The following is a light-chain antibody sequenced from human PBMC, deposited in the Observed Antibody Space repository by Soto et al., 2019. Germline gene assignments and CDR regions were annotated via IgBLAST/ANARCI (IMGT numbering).Light chain of an antibody. CDR2: DDN. V-gene: IGLV1-51*01. CDR3: GSWDSSLSPYA. Sequence: QSVLAQPPSVSAAPGQNVTISCSGSSSNIGGNSVSWYQQLPGTAPKLLIYDDNKRPSGIPDRFSGSKSGTSATLGITGFQTGDEADYYCGSWDSSLSPYAFGNGLKVTAL. CDR1: SSNIGGNS. J-gene: IGLJ1*01.